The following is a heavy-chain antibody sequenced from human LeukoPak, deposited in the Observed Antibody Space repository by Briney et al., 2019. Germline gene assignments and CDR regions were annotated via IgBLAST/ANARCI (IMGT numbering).Heavy chain of an antibody. Sequence: SETLSLTCAVYGGSFSGYYWSWIRQPPGEGLEWIGEINHSGSTNYNPSLKSRVTISVDTSKNQFSLKLSSVTAADTAVYYCARDPRGFDYWGQGTLVTVSS. CDR1: GGSFSGYY. CDR2: INHSGST. CDR3: ARDPRGFDY. J-gene: IGHJ4*02. V-gene: IGHV4-34*01.